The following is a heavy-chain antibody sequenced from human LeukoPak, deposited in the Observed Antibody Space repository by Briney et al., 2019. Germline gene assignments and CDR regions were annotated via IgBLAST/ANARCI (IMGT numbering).Heavy chain of an antibody. Sequence: GRSLRLSCAASGFTFSSYAMHWVRQAPGKGLEWVAVISYDGSNKYYADSVKGRFTISRDNAKNSLYLQMNSLRAEDTAVYYCARDAKSSSWSNAFDIWGQGTMVTVSS. D-gene: IGHD6-13*01. V-gene: IGHV3-30-3*01. CDR2: ISYDGSNK. CDR1: GFTFSSYA. J-gene: IGHJ3*02. CDR3: ARDAKSSSWSNAFDI.